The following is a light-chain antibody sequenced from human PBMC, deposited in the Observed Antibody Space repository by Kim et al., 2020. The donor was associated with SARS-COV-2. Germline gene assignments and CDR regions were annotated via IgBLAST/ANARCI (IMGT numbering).Light chain of an antibody. Sequence: ETVMTQSPAPLSVSPGERATLSCRASQSVSSNLAWYQQKPGQAPRLLIYGASTRATGIPARFSGSGSGTEFTLTISSLQSEDFAVYYCQQCNNWPWTFGEGTKVDIK. J-gene: IGKJ1*01. CDR3: QQCNNWPWT. V-gene: IGKV3-15*01. CDR1: QSVSSN. CDR2: GAS.